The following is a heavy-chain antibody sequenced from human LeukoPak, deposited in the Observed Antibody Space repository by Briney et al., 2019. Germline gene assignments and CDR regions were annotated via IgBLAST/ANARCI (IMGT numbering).Heavy chain of an antibody. D-gene: IGHD3-10*01. Sequence: WASVKVSCKASGYIFTGYYIHWVRQAPGQGLDWMGWINPNSGGTNYAQKLQGRVTMTTDTSTSTAYMELRSLRSDDTAVYYCARDPMGRGVIRTPPDYWGQGTLVTVSS. J-gene: IGHJ4*02. V-gene: IGHV1-2*02. CDR2: INPNSGGT. CDR3: ARDPMGRGVIRTPPDY. CDR1: GYIFTGYY.